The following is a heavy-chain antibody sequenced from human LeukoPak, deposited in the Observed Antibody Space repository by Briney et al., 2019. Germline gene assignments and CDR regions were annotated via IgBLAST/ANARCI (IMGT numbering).Heavy chain of an antibody. Sequence: SVKVSCKASGGTFSSYAISWVRQAPGQGLEWMGGIIPIFGTANYAQKFQGRVTITTDESTSTAYMELSSLRSEDTAVYYCARSLVGSNWFDPWGQGTLVTVSS. CDR1: GGTFSSYA. J-gene: IGHJ5*02. CDR3: ARSLVGSNWFDP. CDR2: IIPIFGTA. D-gene: IGHD2-2*01. V-gene: IGHV1-69*05.